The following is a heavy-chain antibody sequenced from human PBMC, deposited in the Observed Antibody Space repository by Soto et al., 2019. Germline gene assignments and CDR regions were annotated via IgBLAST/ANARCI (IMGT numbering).Heavy chain of an antibody. CDR2: IIPILGIA. CDR3: ARDDRYCSSTSCYNWFDP. J-gene: IGHJ5*02. V-gene: IGHV1-69*04. CDR1: GGTFSSYT. D-gene: IGHD2-2*01. Sequence: SVKVSCKASGGTFSSYTISWVRQAPGQGLEWMGRIIPILGIANYAQKFQGRVTITADKSTSTAYMELSSLRSEDTAVYYCARDDRYCSSTSCYNWFDPWGQGTLVTVSS.